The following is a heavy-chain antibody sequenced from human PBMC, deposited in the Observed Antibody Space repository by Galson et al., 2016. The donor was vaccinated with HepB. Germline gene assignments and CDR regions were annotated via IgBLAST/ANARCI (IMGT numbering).Heavy chain of an antibody. CDR3: ARMVYGDAYYFDY. CDR1: GGSISGGGYY. D-gene: IGHD4-17*01. Sequence: LSLTCTVSGGSISGGGYYWSWIRQHPGKGLEWIGYIYYSGSTYYNPSLKSRVTISVDTSKNQFSLKLSSVTAADTAVYYCARMVYGDAYYFDYWGQGTLVTVSS. J-gene: IGHJ4*02. V-gene: IGHV4-31*03. CDR2: IYYSGST.